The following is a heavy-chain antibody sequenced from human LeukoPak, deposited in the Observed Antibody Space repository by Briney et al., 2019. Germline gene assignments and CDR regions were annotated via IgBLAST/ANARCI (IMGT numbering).Heavy chain of an antibody. V-gene: IGHV3-11*06. CDR3: ARKQQLEDGLDI. D-gene: IGHD1-1*01. CDR1: GFTFSDYY. J-gene: IGHJ3*02. Sequence: PGGSLRLSCAASGFTFSDYYMTWVRQAPGKGLEWVSYISSSSTYSSYADSVKGRFTISRDNTKNSVYLQMNSLRAEDTAVYYCARKQQLEDGLDICGQGTMVTVSS. CDR2: ISSSSTYS.